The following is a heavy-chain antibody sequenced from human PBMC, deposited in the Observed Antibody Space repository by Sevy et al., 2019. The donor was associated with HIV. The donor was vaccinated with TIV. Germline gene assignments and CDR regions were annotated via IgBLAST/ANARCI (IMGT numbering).Heavy chain of an antibody. V-gene: IGHV3-30*18. J-gene: IGHJ1*01. CDR3: AKDHNLWSEGGFLHH. CDR2: ISYDGNNK. Sequence: GGSLRLSCAASGFTFSSYAMHWVRQTPGKGLEWVAVISYDGNNKYYADSVKGRFTVSRDNSKNTLYAQMNSLRAEDTAVYYCAKDHNLWSEGGFLHHWGQGTLVTVSS. D-gene: IGHD3-10*01. CDR1: GFTFSSYA.